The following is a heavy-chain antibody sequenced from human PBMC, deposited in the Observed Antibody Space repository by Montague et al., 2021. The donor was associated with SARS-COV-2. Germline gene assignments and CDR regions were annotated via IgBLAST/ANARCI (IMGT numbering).Heavy chain of an antibody. V-gene: IGHV3-33*01. D-gene: IGHD6-13*01. J-gene: IGHJ4*02. Sequence: SLRLSCAASGFTFSSHGMHWVRQAPGKGLEWVAVMWYDGSKENYADSVKGRFTISRDNSEHMLYLQLNSLRAEDTAVYYCARDTYSSTSGTLDFWGRGTLVPVPS. CDR3: ARDTYSSTSGTLDF. CDR2: MWYDGSKE. CDR1: GFTFSSHG.